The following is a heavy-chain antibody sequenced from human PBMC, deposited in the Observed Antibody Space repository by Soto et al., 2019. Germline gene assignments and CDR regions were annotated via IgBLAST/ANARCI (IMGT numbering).Heavy chain of an antibody. Sequence: GGSLRLCCAASGFTFSSYGMHWVRQAPGKGLEWVAVIWYDGSNKYYADSVKGRFTISRDNSKNTLYLQMNSLRAEDTAVYYCARGLAQYYYDSSGYYPLDYWGQGTLVTVSS. D-gene: IGHD3-22*01. CDR2: IWYDGSNK. CDR3: ARGLAQYYYDSSGYYPLDY. V-gene: IGHV3-33*01. CDR1: GFTFSSYG. J-gene: IGHJ4*02.